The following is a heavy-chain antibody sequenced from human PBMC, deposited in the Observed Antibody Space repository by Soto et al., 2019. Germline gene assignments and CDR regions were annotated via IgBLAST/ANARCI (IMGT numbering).Heavy chain of an antibody. Sequence: PVRSPIPSCAASGFTFGTYWMSWVRQAPWQMQEWLATIKMDASEKKYVDSVKGRFTMSRENAKNSLYLQMDSLRAEDTAVYYCARDSGDGAGASVNHYLDYWGHGTLLTVSS. J-gene: IGHJ4*01. CDR2: IKMDASEK. D-gene: IGHD3-10*01. V-gene: IGHV3-7*01. CDR3: ARDSGDGAGASVNHYLDY. CDR1: GFTFGTYW.